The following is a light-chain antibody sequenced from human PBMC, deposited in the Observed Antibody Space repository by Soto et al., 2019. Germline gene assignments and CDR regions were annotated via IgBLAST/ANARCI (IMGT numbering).Light chain of an antibody. V-gene: IGKV2-28*01. CDR1: QSLLHSNGYNY. CDR2: LGS. J-gene: IGKJ1*01. CDR3: MQPLQSWT. Sequence: DMVRTQSPVSLPVTPGDPASISCRSSQSLLHSNGYNYLDWYLQKPGQSPQLLIYLGSNRASGVPDRFSGSGSGTDFTLKISRVEAEDVGVYYCMQPLQSWTFGQGTKVDIK.